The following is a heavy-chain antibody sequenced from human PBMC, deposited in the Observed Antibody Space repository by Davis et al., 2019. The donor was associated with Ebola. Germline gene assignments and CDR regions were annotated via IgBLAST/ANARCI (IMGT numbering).Heavy chain of an antibody. CDR3: ATFLGIAAAGENPDY. Sequence: AASVKVSCKASNYIFTNYDISWVRQAPGQGLEWMGWVSGYDGNTNYAQKLQGRVTMTTDTSTSTAYMELRSLRSDDTAVYYCATFLGIAAAGENPDYWGQGTLVTVSS. V-gene: IGHV1-18*04. CDR2: VSGYDGNT. CDR1: NYIFTNYD. D-gene: IGHD6-13*01. J-gene: IGHJ4*02.